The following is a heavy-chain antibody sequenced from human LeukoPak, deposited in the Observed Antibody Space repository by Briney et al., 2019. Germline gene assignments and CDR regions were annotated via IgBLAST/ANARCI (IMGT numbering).Heavy chain of an antibody. CDR3: ARVTYSSSWNQNWFDP. CDR2: IYYSGST. V-gene: IGHV4-59*01. CDR1: GGSISSYY. D-gene: IGHD6-13*01. J-gene: IGHJ5*02. Sequence: SETLSLTCTVSGGSISSYYWSWIRQPPGKGLEWIGYIYYSGSTNYKHSLKSRVTISVDTSKYQFSLKLSSVTAADTAVYYCARVTYSSSWNQNWFDPWGQGTLVTVSS.